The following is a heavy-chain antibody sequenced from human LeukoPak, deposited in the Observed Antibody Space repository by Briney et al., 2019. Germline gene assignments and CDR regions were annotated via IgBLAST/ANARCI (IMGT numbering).Heavy chain of an antibody. D-gene: IGHD2-21*02. V-gene: IGHV1-2*02. CDR2: INPNSGGT. CDR1: GYMFTGYY. J-gene: IGHJ4*02. CDR3: ARGYCSGDCFTLFDY. Sequence: ASVKVSCKASGYMFTGYYMHWVRQAPGQGLEWMGWINPNSGGTKYAQKFQGRVTMTRDTSISTAYMELSSLRSDDTAVYYCARGYCSGDCFTLFDYWGQGTLVTVSS.